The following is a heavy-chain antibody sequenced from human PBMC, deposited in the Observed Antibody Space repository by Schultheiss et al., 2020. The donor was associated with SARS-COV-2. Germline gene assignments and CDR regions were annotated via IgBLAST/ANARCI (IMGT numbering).Heavy chain of an antibody. CDR2: IYTSGST. D-gene: IGHD2-2*02. J-gene: IGHJ6*03. Sequence: SETLSLTCAVYGGSFSGYYWSWIRQPPGKGLEWIGRIYTSGSTNYNPSLKSRVTMSVDTSKNQFSLKLSSVTAADTAVYYCARGTVVVPAAILGYYYYYMDVWGKGTTVTVSS. CDR3: ARGTVVVPAAILGYYYYYMDV. CDR1: GGSFSGYY. V-gene: IGHV4-59*10.